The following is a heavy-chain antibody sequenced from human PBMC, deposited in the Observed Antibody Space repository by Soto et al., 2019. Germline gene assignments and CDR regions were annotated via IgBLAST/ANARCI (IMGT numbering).Heavy chain of an antibody. Sequence: SQTLSLTCAISGDSVSSNSAAWNWIRQSPSRGLEWLGRTYYRSKWYNDYAVSVKSRITINPDTSKNQFSLQLNSVTPEDTAVYYCARDIWNWNYGGGPEWFDPWGQGTLVTVSS. D-gene: IGHD1-7*01. CDR3: ARDIWNWNYGGGPEWFDP. J-gene: IGHJ5*02. CDR2: TYYRSKWYN. CDR1: GDSVSSNSAA. V-gene: IGHV6-1*01.